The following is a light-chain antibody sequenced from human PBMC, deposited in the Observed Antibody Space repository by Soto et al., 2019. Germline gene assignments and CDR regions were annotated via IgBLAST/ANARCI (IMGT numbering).Light chain of an antibody. CDR3: QQYNSYWT. CDR2: RAS. J-gene: IGKJ1*01. CDR1: QSISSW. Sequence: DIQMTQSPSTLSASVGDRVTITCRASQSISSWLAWYQQQPGKAPKLLIYRASNLERGVPSRFSGSGSGTEFTLTISSLQPDDFATYYCQQYNSYWTFGPGTKVDI. V-gene: IGKV1-5*03.